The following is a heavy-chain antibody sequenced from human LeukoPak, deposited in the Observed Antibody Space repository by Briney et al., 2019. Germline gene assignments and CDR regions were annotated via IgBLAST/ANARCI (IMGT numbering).Heavy chain of an antibody. CDR1: GFTFSSYS. D-gene: IGHD3-10*01. CDR2: ISSSSSYI. Sequence: GGSLRLSCAASGFTFSSYSMNWVRQAPGKGLECVSSISSSSSYIYYADSVKGRFTISRDNAKNSLYLQMNSLRAEDTAVYYCARAGITMVRGVITHWGQGTLVTVSS. J-gene: IGHJ4*02. V-gene: IGHV3-21*01. CDR3: ARAGITMVRGVITH.